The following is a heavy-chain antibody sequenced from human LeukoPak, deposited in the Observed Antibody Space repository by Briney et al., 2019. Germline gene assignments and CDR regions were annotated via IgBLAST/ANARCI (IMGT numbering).Heavy chain of an antibody. CDR1: GFTFSSYA. CDR2: INSDGSST. J-gene: IGHJ4*02. D-gene: IGHD4-17*01. CDR3: ARDPTYGEIDY. Sequence: QSGGSLRLSCAASGFTFSSYAMSWVRQAPGKGLEWVSRINSDGSSTSYADSVKGRFTISRDNAKNTLYLQMNSLRAEDTAVYYCARDPTYGEIDYWGQGTLVTVSS. V-gene: IGHV3-74*01.